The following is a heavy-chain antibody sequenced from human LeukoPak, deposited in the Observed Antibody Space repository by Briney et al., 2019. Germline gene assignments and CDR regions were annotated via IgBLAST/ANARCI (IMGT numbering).Heavy chain of an antibody. CDR1: GGSISSYY. Sequence: SETLSLTCTVSGGSISSYYWSWSRQPPGKGLEWIGYIYYSGGTNYNPSLKSRVTISVDTSKNQFSLKLSSVTAADTAVYYCARVESSWYIEKWGQGTLVTVSS. CDR3: ARVESSWYIEK. D-gene: IGHD6-13*01. CDR2: IYYSGGT. J-gene: IGHJ4*02. V-gene: IGHV4-59*01.